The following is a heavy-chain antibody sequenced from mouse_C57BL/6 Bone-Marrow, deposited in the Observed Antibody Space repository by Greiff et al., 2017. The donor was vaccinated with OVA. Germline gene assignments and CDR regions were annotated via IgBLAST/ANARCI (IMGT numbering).Heavy chain of an antibody. CDR2: IRLKSDNYAT. CDR1: GFTFSNYW. D-gene: IGHD2-3*01. J-gene: IGHJ1*03. V-gene: IGHV6-3*01. Sequence: EVQRVESGGGLVQPGGSMKLSCVASGFTFSNYWMNWVRQSPEKGLEWVAQIRLKSDNYATHYAESVKGRFTISRDDSKSSVYLQMNNLRAEDTGIYYCTDPGYSHWYFDVWGTGTTVTVSS. CDR3: TDPGYSHWYFDV.